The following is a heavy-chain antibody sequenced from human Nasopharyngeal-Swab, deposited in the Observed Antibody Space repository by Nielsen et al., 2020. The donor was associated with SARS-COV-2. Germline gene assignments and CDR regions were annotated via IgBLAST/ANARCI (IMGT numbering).Heavy chain of an antibody. Sequence: GESLKISCAASGFTFSSYGMNWVRQAPGKGLEWVAVISYDGSNKYYADSVKGRFTISRDNSKNTLYLQMNSLSAEDTAVYYCAKDCGLRAAYYYYGMDVWGQGTTVTVSS. J-gene: IGHJ6*02. CDR3: AKDCGLRAAYYYYGMDV. V-gene: IGHV3-30*18. CDR2: ISYDGSNK. D-gene: IGHD6-25*01. CDR1: GFTFSSYG.